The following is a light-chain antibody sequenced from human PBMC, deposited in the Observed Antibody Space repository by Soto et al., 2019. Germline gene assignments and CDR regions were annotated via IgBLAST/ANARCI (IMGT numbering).Light chain of an antibody. Sequence: IVLTHSPGTLSLSTGERATLSCRASQSVSSNYLAWYQQKPGQAPRLLIYGASSRATGIPDRFSGSASGTDFTLTISRLEPEDFAVYYCQQYLRSPRTFGQGTKVDI. CDR3: QQYLRSPRT. CDR1: QSVSSNY. J-gene: IGKJ1*01. V-gene: IGKV3-20*01. CDR2: GAS.